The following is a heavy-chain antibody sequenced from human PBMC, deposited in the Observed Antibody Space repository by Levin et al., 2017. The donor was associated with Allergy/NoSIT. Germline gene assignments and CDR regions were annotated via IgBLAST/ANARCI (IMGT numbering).Heavy chain of an antibody. J-gene: IGHJ5*02. CDR2: ITSGGSKT. Sequence: GESLKISCAASGFTFSDYYMTWIRQAPGKGLEWVAYITSGGSKTYYADSVKGRFTISRDNAKNSLHLQMNSLRAEDTAVYYCASPRGIFHPWGQGTLVTVSS. CDR1: GFTFSDYY. V-gene: IGHV3-11*01. CDR3: ASPRGIFHP.